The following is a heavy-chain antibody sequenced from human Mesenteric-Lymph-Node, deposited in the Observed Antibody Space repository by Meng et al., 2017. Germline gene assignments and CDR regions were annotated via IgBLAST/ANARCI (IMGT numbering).Heavy chain of an antibody. D-gene: IGHD5-12*01. Sequence: GESLKISCAASGFTFSSYGMHWVRPAPGKGLEWVAVIWYDGSNKYYADSVKGRFTISRDNAKNSLYLQMNSLRAEETAVYYCAREGYSGYDGFDYWGQGTLVTVSS. CDR2: IWYDGSNK. J-gene: IGHJ4*02. CDR3: AREGYSGYDGFDY. V-gene: IGHV3-33*01. CDR1: GFTFSSYG.